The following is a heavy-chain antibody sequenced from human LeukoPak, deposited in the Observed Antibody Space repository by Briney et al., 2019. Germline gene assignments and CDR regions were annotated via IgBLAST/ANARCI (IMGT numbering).Heavy chain of an antibody. CDR3: ARLKLGLPVVY. CDR2: IYPDDSDT. D-gene: IGHD7-27*01. Sequence: GEPLKISCKGSGYSFTNYWSGWVRQLPGKDLEWMGIIYPDDSDTRYNPSFQGQVTISADKSISTAFLQWRSLKGSDTAMYYCARLKLGLPVVYRGQGTLVTVS. V-gene: IGHV5-51*01. CDR1: GYSFTNYW. J-gene: IGHJ4*02.